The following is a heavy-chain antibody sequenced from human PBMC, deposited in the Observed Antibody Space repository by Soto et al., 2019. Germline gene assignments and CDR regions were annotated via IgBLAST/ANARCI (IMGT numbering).Heavy chain of an antibody. D-gene: IGHD3-10*01. CDR3: ARDQLWFGDFNTWGMDV. Sequence: QVQLQESGPGLVKPSGTLSLTCAVSGGSISSSNWWSWVRQPPGKGLEWIGEIYHSGSTNYNPSLKSRVTISVDKSKNQFSLKLSSVTAADTAVYYSARDQLWFGDFNTWGMDVWGQGTTVTVSS. CDR2: IYHSGST. J-gene: IGHJ6*02. V-gene: IGHV4-4*02. CDR1: GGSISSSNW.